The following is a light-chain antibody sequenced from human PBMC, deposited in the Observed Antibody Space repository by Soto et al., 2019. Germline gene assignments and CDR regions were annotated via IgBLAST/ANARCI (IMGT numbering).Light chain of an antibody. CDR2: GAS. V-gene: IGKV3-15*01. CDR1: QSVSSN. J-gene: IGKJ5*01. Sequence: EIVMTQSPATLSVSPGERATLSCRASQSVSSNLAWYQQKPGQAPRLLIYGASTRATGIPARFSGSGSGTEFTLTISSLQSEDFAVYYWQQYNNWLITFGQGTRLGIK. CDR3: QQYNNWLIT.